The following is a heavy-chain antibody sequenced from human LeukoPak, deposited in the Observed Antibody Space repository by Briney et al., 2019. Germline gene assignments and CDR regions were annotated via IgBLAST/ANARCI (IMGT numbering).Heavy chain of an antibody. CDR3: ARAELSHRGYHYGMDV. D-gene: IGHD1-14*01. CDR2: IYHSGST. J-gene: IGHJ6*02. V-gene: IGHV4-31*03. CDR1: GGSISSSGYY. Sequence: PSETLSLTCTVSGGSISSSGYYWSWVRPHPGKGLEWVGYIYHSGSTYYNPSLKSRVIISADTSKNQLSLKLSSVTAADTAVYYCARAELSHRGYHYGMDVWGQGATVTVS.